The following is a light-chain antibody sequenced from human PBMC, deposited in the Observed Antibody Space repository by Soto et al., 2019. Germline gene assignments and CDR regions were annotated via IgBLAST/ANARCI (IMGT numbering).Light chain of an antibody. J-gene: IGKJ1*01. V-gene: IGKV1-5*01. CDR3: QQYDKYST. CDR1: QSISVS. Sequence: IQMTQSPSTLSASVGDTVTITCRASQSISVSLAWYQQKPGKAPNLLIYDASTLQGGVPSRFSGSGSGTEFTLTVTNLQPEDFATYFCQQYDKYSTFGHGTKVDVK. CDR2: DAS.